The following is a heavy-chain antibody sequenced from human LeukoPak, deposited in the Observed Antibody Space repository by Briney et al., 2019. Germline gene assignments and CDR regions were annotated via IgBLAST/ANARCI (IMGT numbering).Heavy chain of an antibody. CDR3: ARDPVNSVTPPFDY. CDR1: GYTFTSYG. V-gene: IGHV1-18*01. J-gene: IGHJ4*02. Sequence: GASVKVSCKASGYTFTSYGISWVRQAPGQGLEWMGWISAYNGNTDYAQKLQGRVTMTTDTSTSTAYMELRSLRSDDTAVYYCARDPVNSVTPPFDYWGQGTLVTVSS. CDR2: ISAYNGNT. D-gene: IGHD4-11*01.